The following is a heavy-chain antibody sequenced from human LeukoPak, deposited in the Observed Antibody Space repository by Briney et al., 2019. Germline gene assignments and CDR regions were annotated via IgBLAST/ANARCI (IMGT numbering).Heavy chain of an antibody. CDR3: ARAGSSWSYFDY. V-gene: IGHV4-59*01. J-gene: IGHJ4*02. CDR2: IYYSGST. Sequence: SETLSLTCTVSGGSISSYYWSWIRQPPGKGLEWIGYIYYSGSTNYNPSLKSRVTISVDTSKNQFSLKLSSVTAADTAVYYCARAGSSWSYFDYWGQGTLVTVSS. CDR1: GGSISSYY. D-gene: IGHD6-13*01.